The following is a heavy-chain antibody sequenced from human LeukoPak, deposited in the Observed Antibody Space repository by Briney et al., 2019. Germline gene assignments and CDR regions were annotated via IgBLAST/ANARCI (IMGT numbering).Heavy chain of an antibody. CDR1: GFTFSSYA. Sequence: GRSLRLSCAASGFTFSSYAMHWVRQAPGKGPEWVAVISYDGSNKYYADSVKGRFTISRDNSKNTLYLQMNSLRPEDTAVYYCARDQSSLAANFDYWGQGTLVTVSS. J-gene: IGHJ4*02. CDR2: ISYDGSNK. V-gene: IGHV3-30-3*01. CDR3: ARDQSSLAANFDY. D-gene: IGHD2-15*01.